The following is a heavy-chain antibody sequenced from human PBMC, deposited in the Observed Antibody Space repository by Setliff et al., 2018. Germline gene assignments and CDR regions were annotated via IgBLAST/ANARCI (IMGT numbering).Heavy chain of an antibody. Sequence: GSLRLSCVASGLIFSNNWMSWVRQAPGKGLEWVTNINKDGSERNYVDSVKGRFTISRDNAKNILYLQMNSLRSDDTAVYFCARDGDILTAYYIYYYYMDVWGKGTTVTVSS. CDR1: GLIFSNNW. CDR2: INKDGSER. V-gene: IGHV3-7*03. CDR3: ARDGDILTAYYIYYYYMDV. J-gene: IGHJ6*03. D-gene: IGHD3-9*01.